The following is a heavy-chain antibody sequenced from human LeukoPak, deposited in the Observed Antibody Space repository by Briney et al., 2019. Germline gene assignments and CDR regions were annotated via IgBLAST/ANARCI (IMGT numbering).Heavy chain of an antibody. D-gene: IGHD5-12*01. J-gene: IGHJ4*02. V-gene: IGHV4-34*01. CDR1: GGSFRGYY. CDR3: AREGGYSGYDYWY. Sequence: SETLSLTCAVYGGSFRGYYWSWIRQPPGKGLEWIGEINHSGSTNYNPSLKSRVTISVDTSKNQFSLKLSSVTAADTAVYYCAREGGYSGYDYWYWGQGTLVTVSS. CDR2: INHSGST.